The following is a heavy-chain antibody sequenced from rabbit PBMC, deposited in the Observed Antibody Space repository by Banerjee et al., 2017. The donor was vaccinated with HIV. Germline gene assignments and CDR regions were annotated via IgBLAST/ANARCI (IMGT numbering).Heavy chain of an antibody. CDR1: GFSFSSYYY. CDR2: IYAGGSGST. D-gene: IGHD2-1*01. V-gene: IGHV1S40*01. Sequence: QSLEESGGDLVKPGASLTLTCTASGFSFSSYYYMCWVRQAPGKGLEWIACIYAGGSGSTYYASWVNGRFTISRSTSLNTVTLQMTSLTAADTATYFCARAYNGDRRYYFNLWGPGTLVTVS. J-gene: IGHJ4*01. CDR3: ARAYNGDRRYYFNL.